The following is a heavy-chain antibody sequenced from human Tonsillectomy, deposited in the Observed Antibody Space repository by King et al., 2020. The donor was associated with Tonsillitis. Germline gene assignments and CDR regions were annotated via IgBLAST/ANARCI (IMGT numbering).Heavy chain of an antibody. CDR3: ARKLTRGWGGLPFDY. D-gene: IGHD6-19*01. CDR1: GFTFSSYA. Sequence: VQLVESGGGVVQPGRSLRLSCAASGFTFSSYAMHWVRQAPGKGLQWVSVISYDGDHKYYADSVKGRFTISRDNSMNTLYLQMNSLRTEDTAVYYCARKLTRGWGGLPFDYWGQGTLVTVSS. CDR2: ISYDGDHK. V-gene: IGHV3-30*04. J-gene: IGHJ4*02.